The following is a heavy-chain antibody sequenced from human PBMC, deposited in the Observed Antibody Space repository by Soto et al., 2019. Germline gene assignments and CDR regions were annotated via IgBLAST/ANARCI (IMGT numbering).Heavy chain of an antibody. CDR1: GDSISSGGYY. CDR2: IYYSGST. V-gene: IGHV4-31*03. D-gene: IGHD3-3*02. Sequence: PSETLSLTCTVSGDSISSGGYYWSWIRQHPGKGLEWIGYIYYSGSTYYNPSLKSRVTISVDTSKNQFSLKLSSVTAADTAVYYCAREYPISLAIYGMDVWGQGTTVTVSS. J-gene: IGHJ6*02. CDR3: AREYPISLAIYGMDV.